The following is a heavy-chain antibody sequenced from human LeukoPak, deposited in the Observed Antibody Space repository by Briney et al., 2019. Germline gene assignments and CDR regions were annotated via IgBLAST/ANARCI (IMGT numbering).Heavy chain of an antibody. D-gene: IGHD2-8*02. J-gene: IGHJ3*02. Sequence: QPGGSLRLSCAASGFTFSAYWLHWVRQAPGKGLVWVSRINSDASYTDYADSVKGRFTISRDNAKNTLYLQMNSLRADDTAVYYCAKSLRGTGLDAFDIWGQGTMVTVSS. V-gene: IGHV3-74*01. CDR2: INSDASYT. CDR1: GFTFSAYW. CDR3: AKSLRGTGLDAFDI.